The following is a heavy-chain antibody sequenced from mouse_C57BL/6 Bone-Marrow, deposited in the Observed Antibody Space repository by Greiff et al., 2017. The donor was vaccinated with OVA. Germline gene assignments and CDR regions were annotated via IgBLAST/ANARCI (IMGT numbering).Heavy chain of an antibody. Sequence: EVKVVESGGGLVKPGGSLKLSCAASGFTFSDYGMHWVRQAPEKGLEWVAYISSGSSTIYYADTVKGRFTISRDNAKNTLFLQRTRLRSEDTAMYYCAIDYFDYWGQGTTLTVSS. CDR3: AIDYFDY. CDR1: GFTFSDYG. V-gene: IGHV5-17*01. CDR2: ISSGSSTI. J-gene: IGHJ2*01.